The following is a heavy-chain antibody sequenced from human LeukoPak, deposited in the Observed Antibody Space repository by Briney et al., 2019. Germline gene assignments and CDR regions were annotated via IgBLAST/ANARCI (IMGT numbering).Heavy chain of an antibody. D-gene: IGHD2-8*01. CDR3: AREGYCTNGVCYKDY. J-gene: IGHJ4*02. Sequence: GASVKVSCKASGYTFTSYGISWVRQAPGQGLEWIGWISAYNGNTNYAQKLQGRVTMTTDTSTSTAYMELRSLRSDDTAVYYCAREGYCTNGVCYKDYWGQGTLVTVSS. CDR1: GYTFTSYG. CDR2: ISAYNGNT. V-gene: IGHV1-18*01.